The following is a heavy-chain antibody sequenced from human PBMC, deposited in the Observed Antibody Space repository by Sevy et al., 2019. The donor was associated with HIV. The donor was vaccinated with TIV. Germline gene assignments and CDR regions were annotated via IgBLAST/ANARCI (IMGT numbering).Heavy chain of an antibody. V-gene: IGHV3-30*04. Sequence: GGSLRLSCAASGFNFGSHAMHWVRQAPGKGLDGVAVISSDGNSQYSADSVKGRFTISRDNSKNTLYLQMDSLRVEDTAVYYCARDLISGSYTQSLDYWCQGTLVTVSS. CDR2: ISSDGNSQ. CDR3: ARDLISGSYTQSLDY. CDR1: GFNFGSHA. D-gene: IGHD1-26*01. J-gene: IGHJ4*02.